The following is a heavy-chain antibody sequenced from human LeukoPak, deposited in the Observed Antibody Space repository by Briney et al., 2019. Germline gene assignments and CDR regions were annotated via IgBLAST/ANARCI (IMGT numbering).Heavy chain of an antibody. Sequence: ASVKVSCKASGYTFTSYDINWVRQATGQGLEWMGWISAYNGNTKHAQKVQGRVTMTTDTSTSTAYMELRSLRSDDTAVYYCARGFPPRRNYDSSGYYSYYFDYWGQGTLVTVSS. CDR2: ISAYNGNT. CDR3: ARGFPPRRNYDSSGYYSYYFDY. V-gene: IGHV1-18*01. J-gene: IGHJ4*02. D-gene: IGHD3-22*01. CDR1: GYTFTSYD.